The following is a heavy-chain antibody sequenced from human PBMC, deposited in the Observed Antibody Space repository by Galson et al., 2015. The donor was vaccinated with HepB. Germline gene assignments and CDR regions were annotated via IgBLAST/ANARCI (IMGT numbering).Heavy chain of an antibody. D-gene: IGHD4-11*01. J-gene: IGHJ5*02. CDR2: ISVDNGKT. CDR1: GHTFTRYG. V-gene: IGHV1-18*01. CDR3: ARSTVTTNSDWFDP. Sequence: SVKVSCKASGHTFTRYGISWVRQAPGQGLEWMGWISVDNGKTKYAQKLQGRVTMTTDTSTSTAYMELRSLRSDDTAVYYCARSTVTTNSDWFDPWGQGTLVTVSS.